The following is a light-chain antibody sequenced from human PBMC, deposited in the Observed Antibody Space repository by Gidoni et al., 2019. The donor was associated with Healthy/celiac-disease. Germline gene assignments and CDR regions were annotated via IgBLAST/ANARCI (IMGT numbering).Light chain of an antibody. Sequence: EIVLTQSPGTLSLSPGERATLSCRASQSVSSSYLAWYQQKPGQAPRLLIYGASSRATGIPDRFSGSGSGTDCTLTISRLEPEDFAVYYCQQYGSSPPDTFGQGTKLEI. J-gene: IGKJ2*01. CDR2: GAS. CDR1: QSVSSSY. CDR3: QQYGSSPPDT. V-gene: IGKV3-20*01.